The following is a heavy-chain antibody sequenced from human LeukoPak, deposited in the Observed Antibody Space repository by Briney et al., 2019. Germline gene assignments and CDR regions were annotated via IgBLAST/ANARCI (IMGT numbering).Heavy chain of an antibody. V-gene: IGHV4-34*01. D-gene: IGHD3-16*01. CDR3: ASRLKATYYYYGMDV. Sequence: PSETLSLTCDVYGGSFSGYYWSWIRQPPGKGLEWIGEINHSGSTNYNPSLKRRVTISVDTSKNQFSLKLSSVTAADTAVYYCASRLKATYYYYGMDVWGQGTTVTVSS. CDR1: GGSFSGYY. J-gene: IGHJ6*02. CDR2: INHSGST.